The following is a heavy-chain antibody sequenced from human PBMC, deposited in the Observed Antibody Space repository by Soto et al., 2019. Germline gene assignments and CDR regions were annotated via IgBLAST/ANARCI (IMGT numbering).Heavy chain of an antibody. V-gene: IGHV1-69*01. D-gene: IGHD3-3*01. CDR3: AADYDGLLS. Sequence: QVQLVQTGAEAKRPGSSVNVSCTASRGTFSNYAILWVRQAPGQGLEWMGGIVPIHDTTDYAQKFQGRVTITADEPSSTAYMELRSLRSEDTAVYYCAADYDGLLSWGQGTLVTVSS. J-gene: IGHJ5*02. CDR1: RGTFSNYA. CDR2: IVPIHDTT.